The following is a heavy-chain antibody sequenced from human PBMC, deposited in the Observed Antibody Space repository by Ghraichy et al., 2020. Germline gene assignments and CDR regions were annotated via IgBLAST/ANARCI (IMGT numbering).Heavy chain of an antibody. J-gene: IGHJ2*01. Sequence: GGSLRLSCAASGFTFSSYSMNWVRQAPGKGLEWVSYISSSSSTIYYADSVKGRFTISRDNAKNSLYLQMNSLRDEDTAVYYCARGRWLQPPGWYFDLWGRGTLVTVSS. D-gene: IGHD5-24*01. V-gene: IGHV3-48*02. CDR3: ARGRWLQPPGWYFDL. CDR2: ISSSSSTI. CDR1: GFTFSSYS.